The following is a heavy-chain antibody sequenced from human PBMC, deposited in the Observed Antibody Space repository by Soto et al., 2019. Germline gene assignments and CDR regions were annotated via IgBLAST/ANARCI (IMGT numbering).Heavy chain of an antibody. CDR3: ARMASFGTLNWFDP. J-gene: IGHJ5*02. V-gene: IGHV1-8*02. CDR2: MNPGSGKT. D-gene: IGHD3-16*01. CDR1: GYTFINYD. Sequence: QVQLVQSGAEVKEPGASVRVSCKASGYTFINYDISWVRQATGQGLEWMGWMNPGSGKTGYATKFQGRFTMTRDASTTPAHLELRSLTSEAPAAYYCARMASFGTLNWFDPWGEGTLVTFSS.